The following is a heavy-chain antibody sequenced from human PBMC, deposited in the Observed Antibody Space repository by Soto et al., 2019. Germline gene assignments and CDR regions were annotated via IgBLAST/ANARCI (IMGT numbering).Heavy chain of an antibody. CDR2: INPNSGGT. J-gene: IGHJ6*02. D-gene: IGHD3-9*01. V-gene: IGHV1-2*04. CDR1: GYTFTGYY. CDR3: ARGADYDILTGYYGHYYYYGMDV. Sequence: ASVKVSCKASGYTFTGYYMHWVRQAPGQGLEWMGWINPNSGGTNYAQKFQGWVTMTRDTSISTAYMELSRLRSDDTAVYYCARGADYDILTGYYGHYYYYGMDVWGQGTTVTVSS.